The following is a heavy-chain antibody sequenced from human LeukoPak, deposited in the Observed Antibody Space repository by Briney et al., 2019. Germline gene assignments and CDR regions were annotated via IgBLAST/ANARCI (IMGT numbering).Heavy chain of an antibody. J-gene: IGHJ4*02. Sequence: GRSLRLSCAASGFTFSSYGMHWVRQAPGKGLEWVAVIWYDGSNKYYADSVKGRFTTSRDNSKNTLYLQMNSLRAEDTAEYYCARDSSHLWFGEVGDVDYWGQGTLVTVSS. D-gene: IGHD3-10*01. CDR1: GFTFSSYG. CDR2: IWYDGSNK. CDR3: ARDSSHLWFGEVGDVDY. V-gene: IGHV3-33*01.